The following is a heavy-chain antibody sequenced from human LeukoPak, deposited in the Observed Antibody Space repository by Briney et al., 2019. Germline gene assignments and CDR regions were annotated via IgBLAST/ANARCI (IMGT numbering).Heavy chain of an antibody. J-gene: IGHJ4*02. CDR1: GYTFTDYY. CDR2: ISAYNSAYNGNT. Sequence: ASVRVSCKASGYTFTDYYIHLVRQAPGQGLEWMGWISAYNSAYNGNTHYAQKLQGRVTMTTDTSTNTGYMELRSLRSDDTAVYYCAREYGSGSYTGIDYWGQGTLVTVSS. V-gene: IGHV1-18*01. D-gene: IGHD3-10*01. CDR3: AREYGSGSYTGIDY.